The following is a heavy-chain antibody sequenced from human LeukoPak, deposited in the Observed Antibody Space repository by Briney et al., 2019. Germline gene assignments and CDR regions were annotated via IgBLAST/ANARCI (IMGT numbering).Heavy chain of an antibody. Sequence: GGSLRLSCAASGFTFSSYAMHWVRQAPGKGLEWVAVISYDGSNKYYADSVKGRSTISRDNAKNTLYLQMNSLRAEDTAVYYCVRLYSGLPAAGNDYWGQGTLVTVSS. D-gene: IGHD6-13*01. J-gene: IGHJ4*02. V-gene: IGHV3-30-3*01. CDR1: GFTFSSYA. CDR2: ISYDGSNK. CDR3: VRLYSGLPAAGNDY.